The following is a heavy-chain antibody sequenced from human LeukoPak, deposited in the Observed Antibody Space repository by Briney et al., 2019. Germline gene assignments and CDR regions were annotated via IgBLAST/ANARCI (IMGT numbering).Heavy chain of an antibody. V-gene: IGHV1-3*02. CDR2: SNAGNGNT. D-gene: IGHD6-13*01. CDR1: GYTFTSYA. J-gene: IGHJ5*02. CDR3: ARGYSSSWTHRNWFDP. Sequence: ASVTVSCKASGYTFTSYAMHWVRQAPGQRLEWMGWSNAGNGNTKYSQEFQGRVTITADKSTSTAYMELSSLRSEDTAVYYCARGYSSSWTHRNWFDPWGQGTLVTVSS.